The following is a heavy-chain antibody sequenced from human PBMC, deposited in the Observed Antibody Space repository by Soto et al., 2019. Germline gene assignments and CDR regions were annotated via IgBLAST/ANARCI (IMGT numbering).Heavy chain of an antibody. CDR1: EFTFSNYG. CDR2: INSDGSST. J-gene: IGHJ4*02. D-gene: IGHD5-12*01. CDR3: ASQGYGSEVPRLDY. Sequence: EVQLVESGGGLVQPGGSLRLSCAASEFTFSNYGMHWVRRAPGKGLVWVSRINSDGSSTAYADSVKGRFTISRDNAKNTLYLQMNSLRAEDTAVYYCASQGYGSEVPRLDYWGQGTLATVSS. V-gene: IGHV3-74*01.